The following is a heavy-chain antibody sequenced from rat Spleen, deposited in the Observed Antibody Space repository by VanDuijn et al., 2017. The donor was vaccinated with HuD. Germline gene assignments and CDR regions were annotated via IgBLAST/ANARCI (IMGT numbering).Heavy chain of an antibody. CDR2: IWGNGNT. CDR3: ATQHYYDGYYRDY. J-gene: IGHJ2*01. D-gene: IGHD1-12*03. Sequence: QVQLKESGPGLVQPSQTLSLTCTVSGFSISSYGVIWVRQPPGKGLEWKGVIWGNGNTNYKSVFKSRLSISRDTSKSQVFLKMNNLRTEDTAMYFCATQHYYDGYYRDYWGQGVMVTVSS. V-gene: IGHV2S61*01. CDR1: GFSISSYG.